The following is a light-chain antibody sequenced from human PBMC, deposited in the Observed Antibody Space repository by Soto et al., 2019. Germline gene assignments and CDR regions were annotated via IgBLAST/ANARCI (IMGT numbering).Light chain of an antibody. CDR3: PQFNNYLLLT. CDR2: DAS. CDR1: QGISSA. V-gene: IGKV1D-13*01. Sequence: IQLTQSPSSLSASVGDRVTITCRASQGISSALAWYQQKPGKAPKLLIYDASSLQGGVPSRFSGSGSGTDFTLTISSLQPEDFATYYCPQFNNYLLLTFGGGTKVEIK. J-gene: IGKJ4*01.